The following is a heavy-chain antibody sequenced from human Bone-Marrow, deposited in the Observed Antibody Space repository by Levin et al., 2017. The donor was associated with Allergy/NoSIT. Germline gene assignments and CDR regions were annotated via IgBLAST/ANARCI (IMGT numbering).Heavy chain of an antibody. V-gene: IGHV3-11*04. Sequence: GGSLRLSCAASEFTFGAYYMSWIRQAPGKGLEWLSYISSSGTDIRYADSVKGRFTISRDNAKNSLDLQMNSLRAEDTAVYYCAREKHCVGDCYSPNDYWGQGTLVTVSS. CDR3: AREKHCVGDCYSPNDY. J-gene: IGHJ4*02. CDR1: EFTFGAYY. D-gene: IGHD2-21*02. CDR2: ISSSGTDI.